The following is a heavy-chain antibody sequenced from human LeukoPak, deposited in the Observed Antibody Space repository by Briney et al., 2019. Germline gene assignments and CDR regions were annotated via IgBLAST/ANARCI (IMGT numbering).Heavy chain of an antibody. CDR2: INHSGST. J-gene: IGHJ2*01. CDR3: ARHPIKNWYFDL. Sequence: SETLSLTCAVYGGSFSGYYWSWIRQPPGKGLEWIGEINHSGSTNYNPSLKSRVTISVDTSKNQFSLKLSSVTAADTAVYYCARHPIKNWYFDLWGRGTLVTVSS. V-gene: IGHV4-34*01. CDR1: GGSFSGYY.